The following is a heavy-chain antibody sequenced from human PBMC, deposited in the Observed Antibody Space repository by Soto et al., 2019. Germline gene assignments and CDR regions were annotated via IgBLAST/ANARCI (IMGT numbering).Heavy chain of an antibody. CDR3: ARDVDYDFWSGYYRKFLDSGEYGMDV. J-gene: IGHJ6*02. D-gene: IGHD3-3*01. CDR2: MNPNSGNT. Sequence: ASVKVSCKASGYTFTSYDINWVRQATGQGLEWMGWMNPNSGNTGYAQKFQGRVTMTRNTSISTAYMELSSLRSEDTAVYYCARDVDYDFWSGYYRKFLDSGEYGMDVWGQGTTVTVSS. V-gene: IGHV1-8*01. CDR1: GYTFTSYD.